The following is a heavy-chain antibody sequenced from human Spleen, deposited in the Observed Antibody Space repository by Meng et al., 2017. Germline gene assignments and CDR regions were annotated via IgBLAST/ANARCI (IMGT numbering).Heavy chain of an antibody. CDR1: GFTFNNYW. Sequence: GESLKISCIASGFTFNNYWMSWVRQAPGKGLEWVGLIRSKAYGGTPAYGASVKGKVTISRDDSKSIAYLQMDSLKSEDTAVYYCTRGTRSSSWAFDHWGQGTLVTVSS. V-gene: IGHV3-49*04. CDR3: TRGTRSSSWAFDH. D-gene: IGHD6-13*01. CDR2: IRSKAYGGTP. J-gene: IGHJ5*02.